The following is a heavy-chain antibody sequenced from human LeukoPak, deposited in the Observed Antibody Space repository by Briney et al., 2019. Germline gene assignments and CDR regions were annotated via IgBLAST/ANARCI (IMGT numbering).Heavy chain of an antibody. D-gene: IGHD3-16*01. Sequence: ASVKVSCKASGYIFTGYYMHWVRQAPGQGLEWMGWVNPNSGDTNYAQKFQGRVTMTRDTSISTAYMELSRLRSDDTAVYYCARVRYRLAETYIDYWGQGTLVTVSS. CDR2: VNPNSGDT. CDR1: GYIFTGYY. J-gene: IGHJ4*02. V-gene: IGHV1-2*02. CDR3: ARVRYRLAETYIDY.